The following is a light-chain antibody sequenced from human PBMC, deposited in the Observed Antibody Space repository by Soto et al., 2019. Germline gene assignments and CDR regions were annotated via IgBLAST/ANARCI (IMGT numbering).Light chain of an antibody. CDR2: AAS. Sequence: DIQMTQSPSSLSASVGDRVTITCRASQSISSYLNWYQQKPGKAPKLLIYAASSLQSGVPSRFSGSGSGTDFTLTISSLQPEDFATYYCQQSYSTPPFTLGPGTKVDSK. J-gene: IGKJ3*01. CDR3: QQSYSTPPFT. V-gene: IGKV1-39*01. CDR1: QSISSY.